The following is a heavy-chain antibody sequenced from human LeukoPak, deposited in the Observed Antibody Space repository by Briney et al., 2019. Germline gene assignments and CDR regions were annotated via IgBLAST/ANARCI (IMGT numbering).Heavy chain of an antibody. CDR3: AKDWGYSSSQGYYFDY. J-gene: IGHJ4*02. V-gene: IGHV3-64*02. CDR2: ISSNGGST. D-gene: IGHD6-13*01. Sequence: GGSLRLSCAASGFTFSSYAMHWVRQAPGKGLEYVSAISSNGGSTYYADSVKGRFTISRDNSKNTLYLRMNSLRAEDTAVYYCAKDWGYSSSQGYYFDYWGQGTLVTVSS. CDR1: GFTFSSYA.